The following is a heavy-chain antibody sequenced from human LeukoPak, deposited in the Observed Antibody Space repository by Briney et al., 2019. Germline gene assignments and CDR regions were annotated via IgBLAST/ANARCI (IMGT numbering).Heavy chain of an antibody. CDR3: ASLDTAMDFDY. CDR1: GGTFSNYA. Sequence: SVKVSCKASGGTFSNYAISWVRQAPGQGLEWMGGIIPIFGTANYAQKFQGRVTITADGSTSTAYMELSSLRSEDTAVYYCASLDTAMDFDYWGQGTLVTVSS. V-gene: IGHV1-69*01. D-gene: IGHD5-18*01. CDR2: IIPIFGTA. J-gene: IGHJ4*02.